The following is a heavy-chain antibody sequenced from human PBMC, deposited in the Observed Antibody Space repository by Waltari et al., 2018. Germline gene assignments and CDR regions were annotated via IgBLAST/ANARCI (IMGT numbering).Heavy chain of an antibody. V-gene: IGHV3-15*01. D-gene: IGHD7-27*01. Sequence: EVQMVESGGGSLTPGDSLRLSCVASGFSFTPAWLTWVRQAPGKGLEWVGRITSQNDGATTDFAASVRGRFSISRDDSQNMVFLQMNSLKTEDTAVYYCTTLDAPWGGWGHGTLVTVSS. CDR1: GFSFTPAW. CDR3: TTLDAPWGG. J-gene: IGHJ4*01. CDR2: ITSQNDGATT.